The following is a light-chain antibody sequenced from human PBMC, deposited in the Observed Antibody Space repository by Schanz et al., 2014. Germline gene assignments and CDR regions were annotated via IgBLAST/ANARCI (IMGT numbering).Light chain of an antibody. J-gene: IGKJ4*01. CDR1: QSVSST. V-gene: IGKV3-11*01. CDR3: QQRSNWPRNT. CDR2: GVS. Sequence: ETVLTQSPGTLSLSPGERATLSCRASQSVSSTLAWYQQKPGQAPRLLMYGVSNRATGIPARFSGSGSGTEYALTISSLQAEDFAVYYCQQRSNWPRNTFGGGTKVEIK.